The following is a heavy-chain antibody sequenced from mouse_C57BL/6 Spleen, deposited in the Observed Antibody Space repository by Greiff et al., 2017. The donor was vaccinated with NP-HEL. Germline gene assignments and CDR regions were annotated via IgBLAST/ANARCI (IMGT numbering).Heavy chain of an antibody. J-gene: IGHJ2*01. Sequence: EVQLVESGGGLVQPKGSLKLSCAASGFSFNTYAMNWVRQAPGKGLEWVARIRSKSNNYATYYDDSVKDRLTISRDDSESMLYLQMNNLKTEATAMYYCVRHAPLYSYFDYWGQGTTLTVSS. V-gene: IGHV10-1*01. CDR1: GFSFNTYA. D-gene: IGHD2-12*01. CDR2: IRSKSNNYAT. CDR3: VRHAPLYSYFDY.